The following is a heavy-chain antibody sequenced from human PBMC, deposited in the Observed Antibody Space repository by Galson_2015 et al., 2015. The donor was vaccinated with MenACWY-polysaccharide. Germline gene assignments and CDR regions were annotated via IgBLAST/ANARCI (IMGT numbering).Heavy chain of an antibody. V-gene: IGHV3-30*03. Sequence: SLRLSCAASGFTFSSFVMHWVRQAPGKGLEWVAVISYDGSNKCYADSVKGPFTISRDNSKNTLHLQMNSLRGEDTAVYYCARDYTPISYSWSMDVWGKGTTVPASS. D-gene: IGHD2-21*01. CDR2: ISYDGSNK. J-gene: IGHJ6*03. CDR3: ARDYTPISYSWSMDV. CDR1: GFTFSSFV.